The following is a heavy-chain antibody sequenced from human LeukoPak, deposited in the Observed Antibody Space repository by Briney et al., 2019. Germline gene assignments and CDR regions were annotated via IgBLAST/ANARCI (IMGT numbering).Heavy chain of an antibody. V-gene: IGHV1-2*02. CDR1: GYTFTGYY. Sequence: ASVKVSCKASGYTFTGYYMHWVRQAPGQGLEWMGWINPNSGGTNYAQKFQGRVTMTRDTSISTAYMELSRLRSDDTAVYYWASNGLVIRFRVPFAYWGQETLFTVSS. J-gene: IGHJ4*02. D-gene: IGHD3-10*01. CDR2: INPNSGGT. CDR3: ASNGLVIRFRVPFAY.